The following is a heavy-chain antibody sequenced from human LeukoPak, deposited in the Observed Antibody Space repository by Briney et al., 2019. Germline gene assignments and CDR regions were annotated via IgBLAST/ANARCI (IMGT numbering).Heavy chain of an antibody. D-gene: IGHD1-26*01. J-gene: IGHJ4*02. CDR3: ARMSGTFAFDY. Sequence: TLSLTCAVYGGSFSGYYWSWIRQPPGKALEWLARIVWDDNKFYSTSLKTRLTISKDTSKNQVVLTMTNMDPVDTATYYCARMSGTFAFDYWGQGTLVTVSS. V-gene: IGHV2-70*16. CDR1: GGSFSGYY. CDR2: IVWDDNK.